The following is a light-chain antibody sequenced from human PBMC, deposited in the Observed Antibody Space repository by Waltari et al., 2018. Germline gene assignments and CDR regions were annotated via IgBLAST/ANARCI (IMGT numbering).Light chain of an antibody. V-gene: IGLV1-36*01. CDR3: ATWDNTLSGWV. Sequence: QSVLTQPPSVSEAPRQRVAISCSGSRSHIGNTAVHWYLQVPGKAPKLLIYYDDLLPSGVSDRFSGSRSGTSASLAISGLQSEDEGDYYCATWDNTLSGWVFGGGTRLTVL. J-gene: IGLJ3*02. CDR1: RSHIGNTA. CDR2: YDD.